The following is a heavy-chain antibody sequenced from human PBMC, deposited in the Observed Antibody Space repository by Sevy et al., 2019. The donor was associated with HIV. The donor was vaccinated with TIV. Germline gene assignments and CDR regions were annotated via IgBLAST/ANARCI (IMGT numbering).Heavy chain of an antibody. CDR3: ARQPVGSQDTAMVPYFDY. Sequence: GESLKISCKVSAYTFANYWIGWVRQVPGKGLEWMGIIFPGDSDTRYSPSFQGHISISADMSINTAYLEWGSLKASDTAIYYCARQPVGSQDTAMVPYFDYWGQGTLVTVSS. CDR1: AYTFANYW. J-gene: IGHJ4*02. D-gene: IGHD5-18*01. CDR2: IFPGDSDT. V-gene: IGHV5-51*01.